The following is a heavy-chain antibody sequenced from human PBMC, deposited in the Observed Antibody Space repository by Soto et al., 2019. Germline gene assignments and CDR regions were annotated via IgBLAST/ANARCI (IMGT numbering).Heavy chain of an antibody. CDR3: VRAAATGLNDY. Sequence: QVQLVQSGAEVKKPGASVKVSCKASGYTFTSYGISWVRQAPGQGLEWMGWISAYNGNTKYVQKFQGRVTMTTDTSTSTAFMELRGLRSADTAVYYCVRAAATGLNDYWGQGTLVTVAS. D-gene: IGHD6-13*01. CDR1: GYTFTSYG. J-gene: IGHJ4*02. V-gene: IGHV1-18*01. CDR2: ISAYNGNT.